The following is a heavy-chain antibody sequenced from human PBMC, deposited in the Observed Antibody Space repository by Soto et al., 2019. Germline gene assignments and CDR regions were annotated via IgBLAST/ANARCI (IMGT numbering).Heavy chain of an antibody. CDR2: IYYSGRT. D-gene: IGHD4-17*01. J-gene: IGHJ4*02. V-gene: IGHV4-59*01. CDR1: SGSSRDYV. Sequence: PXQTLSRRCTDSSGSSRDYVWTWIRQPPGKGLEWIGYIYYSGRTNYNPSLKSRVSISVDTSKNHFSLQLRSVTAADTAVYYCARVGGDEFGDSGGFDDWGQGTLVTVSS. CDR3: ARVGGDEFGDSGGFDD.